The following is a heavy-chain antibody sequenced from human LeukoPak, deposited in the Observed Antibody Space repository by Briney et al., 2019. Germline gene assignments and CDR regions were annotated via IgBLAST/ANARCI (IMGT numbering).Heavy chain of an antibody. D-gene: IGHD3-10*01. Sequence: GGSLRLSCAASGFTFSSYAMHWVRQAPGKGLEWVAVISYDGSNKYYADSVKGRFTISRDNSKNTLYLQMNSLRAEDTAVYYCAKDTFMVRGVIRPLDYWGQGTLVTVSS. CDR2: ISYDGSNK. CDR3: AKDTFMVRGVIRPLDY. V-gene: IGHV3-30-3*01. CDR1: GFTFSSYA. J-gene: IGHJ4*02.